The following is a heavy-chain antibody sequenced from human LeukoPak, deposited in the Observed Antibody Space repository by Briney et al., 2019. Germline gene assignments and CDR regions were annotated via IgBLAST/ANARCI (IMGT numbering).Heavy chain of an antibody. CDR2: IYHSGSI. CDR1: GYSISSGFY. CDR3: ARVRAYYDSSGYGVTSDLDH. Sequence: PSETLSLTCAVSGYSISSGFYWGWIRQPPGKGLEWIGSIYHSGSIYYNPSLKSRVTISVDTSKNQFSLKLSSVTAADTAVYYCARVRAYYDSSGYGVTSDLDHWGQGTLVTVSS. D-gene: IGHD3-22*01. V-gene: IGHV4-38-2*01. J-gene: IGHJ4*02.